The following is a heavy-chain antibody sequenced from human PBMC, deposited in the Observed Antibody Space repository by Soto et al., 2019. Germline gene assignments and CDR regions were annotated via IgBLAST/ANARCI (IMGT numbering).Heavy chain of an antibody. J-gene: IGHJ4*02. Sequence: ASVKVSCKASGGTFSSYAISWVRQAPGQGLEWMGGIIPIFGTANYAQKFQGRVTITADKSTSTAYMELSSLRSEDTAVYYCARGVGGYCSSTSCSDFDYWGQGTLVTVSS. D-gene: IGHD2-2*01. CDR2: IIPIFGTA. CDR3: ARGVGGYCSSTSCSDFDY. CDR1: GGTFSSYA. V-gene: IGHV1-69*06.